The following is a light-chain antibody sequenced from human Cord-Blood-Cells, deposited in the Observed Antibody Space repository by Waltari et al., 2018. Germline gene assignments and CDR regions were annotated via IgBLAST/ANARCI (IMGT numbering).Light chain of an antibody. CDR3: QQSYSTPYS. CDR1: QSISSY. Sequence: DIQMTQSPSSLSASVGDRVTITCRASQSISSYVNWYQQKPAKAPKLLIYAASSLQRGVPSSFSRSGSETDFTLTISSLQPEDFASYYCQQSYSTPYSCGQGNNLEIK. CDR2: AAS. V-gene: IGKV1-39*01. J-gene: IGKJ2*01.